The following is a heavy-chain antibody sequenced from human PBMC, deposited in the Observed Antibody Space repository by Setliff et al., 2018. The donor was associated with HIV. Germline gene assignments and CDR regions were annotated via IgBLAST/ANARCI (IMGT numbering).Heavy chain of an antibody. J-gene: IGHJ4*02. Sequence: SVKVSCKASGGTLNSETLSWVRQAPGKGLEWMGGIVPVFGRTNYAQKFQGRVTITADESTSTVYTELSGLRSDDTAVYYCATLIHIPQPLDYWGQGTLVTVSS. CDR3: ATLIHIPQPLDY. V-gene: IGHV1-69*13. CDR2: IVPVFGRT. CDR1: GGTLNSET.